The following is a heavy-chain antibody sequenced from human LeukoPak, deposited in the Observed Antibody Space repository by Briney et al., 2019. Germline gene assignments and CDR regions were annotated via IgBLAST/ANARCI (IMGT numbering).Heavy chain of an antibody. J-gene: IGHJ4*02. D-gene: IGHD3-3*01. CDR1: GGSIRSGSYY. Sequence: SETLSLTCTVSGGSIRSGSYYWSWIRQPAGKGLEWIGRIYTSGSTNYNPSLKSRVTISVDTSKNQFSLKLSSVTAADTAVYYCARGIIRFLEWFPLDNWGQGTLVTVSS. V-gene: IGHV4-61*02. CDR2: IYTSGST. CDR3: ARGIIRFLEWFPLDN.